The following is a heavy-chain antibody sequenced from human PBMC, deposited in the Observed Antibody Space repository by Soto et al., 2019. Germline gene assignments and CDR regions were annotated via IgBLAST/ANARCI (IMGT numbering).Heavy chain of an antibody. CDR1: GFTFNSYA. D-gene: IGHD2-2*01. Sequence: GGSLRLSCAASGFTFNSYAMNWVRQAPGKGLAWVSAIGTDGNTYYANSVKGRFTISRDNSRTTLYLQMNSLRVDDTALYYCVRKYPGTRPFDYWGQGTLVTVSS. CDR3: VRKYPGTRPFDY. J-gene: IGHJ4*01. CDR2: IGTDGNT. V-gene: IGHV3-23*01.